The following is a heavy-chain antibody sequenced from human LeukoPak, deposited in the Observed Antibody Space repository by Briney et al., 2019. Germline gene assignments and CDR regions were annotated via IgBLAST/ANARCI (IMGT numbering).Heavy chain of an antibody. Sequence: GGSLRLSCAASGFTFSSYSMKWVRHAPGKGLEWVSYIISSSSTIYYADSVKGRFTISRDNAKNSLYLQMNSLRAEDTAVYYCARSGGFEGFDYWGQGNLVTVSS. D-gene: IGHD3-10*01. CDR1: GFTFSSYS. V-gene: IGHV3-48*01. CDR3: ARSGGFEGFDY. J-gene: IGHJ4*02. CDR2: IISSSSTI.